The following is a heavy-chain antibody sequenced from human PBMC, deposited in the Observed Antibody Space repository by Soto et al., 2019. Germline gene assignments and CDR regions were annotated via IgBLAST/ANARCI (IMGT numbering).Heavy chain of an antibody. V-gene: IGHV1-45*02. CDR1: GYTFTYRY. D-gene: IGHD2-15*01. CDR2: ITPFNGNT. Sequence: GASVKVSCKASGYTFTYRYLHWVRQAPGQALEWMGWITPFNGNTNYAQKFQDRVTITRDRSMSTAYMELSSLRSEDTAMYYCARSRGYCSGGSCREFDYGMDVWGQGTTVTVS. J-gene: IGHJ6*02. CDR3: ARSRGYCSGGSCREFDYGMDV.